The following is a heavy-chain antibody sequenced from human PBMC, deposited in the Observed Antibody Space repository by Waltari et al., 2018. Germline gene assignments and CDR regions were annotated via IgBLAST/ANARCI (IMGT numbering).Heavy chain of an antibody. CDR1: GGSIRSSSYY. V-gene: IGHV4-39*01. J-gene: IGHJ4*02. Sequence: QLQLQESGPGLVKPSETLSLTCTVSGGSIRSSSYYWGWIRQPPGKGLEWIGSIYSVGSTYDSPSPKSRVTISVDTSKTQFSLKLSSVTAADTAVYYCAGLTDGYNLYYFDYCGQGTLVTVSS. CDR3: AGLTDGYNLYYFDY. CDR2: IYSVGST. D-gene: IGHD5-12*01.